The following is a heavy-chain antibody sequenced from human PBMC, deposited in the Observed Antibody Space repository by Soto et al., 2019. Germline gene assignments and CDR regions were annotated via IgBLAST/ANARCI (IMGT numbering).Heavy chain of an antibody. Sequence: GGSLRLSCAASGFTFSSYGMHWVRQAPGKGLEWVAVIWYDGSNKYYADSVKGRFTISRDNSKNTLYLQMNSLRAEDTAVYYCARDFDSGSYGYYYGMDVWGQGTTVTVSS. J-gene: IGHJ6*02. D-gene: IGHD1-26*01. CDR1: GFTFSSYG. CDR2: IWYDGSNK. V-gene: IGHV3-33*01. CDR3: ARDFDSGSYGYYYGMDV.